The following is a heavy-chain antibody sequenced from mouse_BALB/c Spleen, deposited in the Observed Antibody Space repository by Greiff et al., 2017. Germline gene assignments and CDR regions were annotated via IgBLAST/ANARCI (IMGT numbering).Heavy chain of an antibody. CDR3: ARDLGRGYFDY. Sequence: EVKVVESGGGLVQPGGSLRLSCATSGFTFSDFYMEWVRQPPGKRLEWIAASRNKANDYTTEYSASVKGRFIVSRDTSQSILYLQMNALRAEDTAIYYCARDLGRGYFDYWGQGTTLTVSS. V-gene: IGHV7-1*02. D-gene: IGHD4-1*01. J-gene: IGHJ2*01. CDR2: SRNKANDYTT. CDR1: GFTFSDFY.